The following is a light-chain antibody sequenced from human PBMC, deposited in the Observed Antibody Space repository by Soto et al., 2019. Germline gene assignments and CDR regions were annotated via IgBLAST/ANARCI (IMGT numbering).Light chain of an antibody. J-gene: IGKJ1*01. CDR2: KAS. V-gene: IGKV1-5*03. CDR3: QQYNSYWT. Sequence: DIQMTQSPSTLSASVGDRVTITCRASQSISSGLAWYQQKPGKAPKLLIYKASSLESRVPSRFSGSGSGTEFTLTISSLQPDDFATYDCQQYNSYWTFGQGTKVEIK. CDR1: QSISSG.